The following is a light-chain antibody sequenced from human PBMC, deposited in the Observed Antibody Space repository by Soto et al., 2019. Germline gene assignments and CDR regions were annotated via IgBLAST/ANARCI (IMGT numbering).Light chain of an antibody. V-gene: IGKV3-20*01. CDR1: QSVNNNY. CDR3: QQYGISQYT. CDR2: GAS. Sequence: EIVLTQSPGTLSLSPGERATLSCRASQSVNNNYLAWYQQKPGQAPRLLIYGASSRATGIPDRFSGSGSGTHFTLTISRLDPEDFAVYDCQQYGISQYTFVQGTKLEIK. J-gene: IGKJ2*01.